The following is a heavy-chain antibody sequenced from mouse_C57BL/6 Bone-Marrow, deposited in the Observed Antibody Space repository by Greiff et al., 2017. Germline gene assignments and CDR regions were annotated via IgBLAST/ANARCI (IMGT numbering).Heavy chain of an antibody. J-gene: IGHJ1*03. CDR2: IHPNSCST. V-gene: IGHV1-64*01. CDR3: ARRGYGSSYDWYFDV. D-gene: IGHD1-1*01. CDR1: GYTFTSYW. Sequence: QVQLQQPGAELVKPGASVKLSCKASGYTFTSYWMHWVKQRPGQGLEWIGMIHPNSCSTNYNEKFKSKATLTVDKSSSTAYMQLSSLTSEDSAVYYCARRGYGSSYDWYFDVWGTGTTVTVSS.